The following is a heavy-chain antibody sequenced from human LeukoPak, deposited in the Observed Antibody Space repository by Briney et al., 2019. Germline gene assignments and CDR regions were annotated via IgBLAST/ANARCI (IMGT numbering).Heavy chain of an antibody. V-gene: IGHV3-48*04. Sequence: GGSLRLSCAASGFTFSSYSMNWVRQAPGKGLEWVSYISSSSSTIYYADSVKGRFTMSRDNAKNSLHLQMNSLRAEDTAVYYCAREGNSGWYFHHFDYWGQGTLVTVSS. CDR3: AREGNSGWYFHHFDY. D-gene: IGHD6-19*01. CDR2: ISSSSSTI. CDR1: GFTFSSYS. J-gene: IGHJ4*02.